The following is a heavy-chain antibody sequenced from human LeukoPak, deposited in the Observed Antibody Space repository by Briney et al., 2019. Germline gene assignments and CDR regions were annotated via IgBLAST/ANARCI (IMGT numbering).Heavy chain of an antibody. CDR3: ARGSQRVASQDNWFDP. CDR2: IKQDGSEK. Sequence: GGSLRLSCAASGFTFSSYWMSRVRQAPGKGLEWVANIKQDGSEKYYVDSVKGRFTISRDNAKNSLYLQMNSLRAEDTAVYYCARGSQRVASQDNWFDPWGQGTLVTVSS. CDR1: GFTFSSYW. J-gene: IGHJ5*02. D-gene: IGHD5-12*01. V-gene: IGHV3-7*01.